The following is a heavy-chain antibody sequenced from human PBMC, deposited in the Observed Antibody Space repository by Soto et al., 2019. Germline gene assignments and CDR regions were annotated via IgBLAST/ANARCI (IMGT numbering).Heavy chain of an antibody. CDR2: IKEDGSEK. CDR1: GFTFRSYW. CDR3: ARDQPGPTSY. V-gene: IGHV3-7*01. J-gene: IGHJ4*02. Sequence: LRLSCGGSGFTFRSYWMSWVRQAPGKGLEWVAIIKEDGSEKYYVDSAKGRFTISRDNAKNSLYLQMNSLRAEDTAVYYCARDQPGPTSYWGQGTLVTVSS.